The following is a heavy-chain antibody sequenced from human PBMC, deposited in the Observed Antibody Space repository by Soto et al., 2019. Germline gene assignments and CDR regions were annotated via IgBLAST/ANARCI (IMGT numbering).Heavy chain of an antibody. CDR3: ARGNVGAIDD. V-gene: IGHV4-30-2*01. CDR2: IYHSGST. J-gene: IGHJ4*02. CDR1: GGSISSGGYS. D-gene: IGHD1-26*01. Sequence: QLQLQESGSGLVKPSQTLSLTCAVSGGSISSGGYSWSWIRQPPGKGLEWIGYIYHSGSTYYNPSLNGRVTISVNGSKNQFSLKLSSVTVADTAVYYGARGNVGAIDDWGKGTLASVSS.